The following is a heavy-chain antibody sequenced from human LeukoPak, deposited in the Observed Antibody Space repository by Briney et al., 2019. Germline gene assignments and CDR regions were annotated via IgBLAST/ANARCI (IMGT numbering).Heavy chain of an antibody. CDR2: INHSGST. Sequence: RPSETLSLTCAVYGGSFGGYYWSWIRQPPGKGLEWIGEINHSGSTNYNPSLKSRVTISVDTSKNQFSLKLSSVTAADTAVYSCVRTFGGVIAQGHWGQGTLVTVSS. J-gene: IGHJ4*02. V-gene: IGHV4-34*01. CDR3: VRTFGGVIAQGH. D-gene: IGHD3-16*02. CDR1: GGSFGGYY.